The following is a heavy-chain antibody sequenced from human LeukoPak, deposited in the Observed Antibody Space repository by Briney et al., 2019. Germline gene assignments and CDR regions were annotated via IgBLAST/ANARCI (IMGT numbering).Heavy chain of an antibody. D-gene: IGHD2-2*01. CDR2: ISSSSSYI. CDR3: ATERVVVPADPDDY. V-gene: IGHV3-21*01. Sequence: GGSVRLSCAASGFTFSTYSMNWVRQAPGKGLEWVSSISSSSSYIYYADSVKGRFTISRDNAKNSLYLQMNSLRAEDTAVYYCATERVVVPADPDDYWGQGTRVTVSS. CDR1: GFTFSTYS. J-gene: IGHJ4*02.